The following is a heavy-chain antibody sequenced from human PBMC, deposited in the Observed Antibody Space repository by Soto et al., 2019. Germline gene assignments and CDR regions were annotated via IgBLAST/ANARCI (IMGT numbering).Heavy chain of an antibody. V-gene: IGHV1-3*01. CDR1: GKSFDNFA. D-gene: IGHD3-16*02. J-gene: IGHJ4*02. CDR3: ARAKYDYIWGSYHPFDQ. Sequence: QVQLVQSGAEVKKPGASVRLSCKVSGKSFDNFAVHWVRQTPGQRPEWMGRINVGDDKTKYSETFQGRVIVSYDASATTAYMDLRALSSEDTAVYYCARAKYDYIWGSYHPFDQWAQGAQVTVAS. CDR2: INVGDDKT.